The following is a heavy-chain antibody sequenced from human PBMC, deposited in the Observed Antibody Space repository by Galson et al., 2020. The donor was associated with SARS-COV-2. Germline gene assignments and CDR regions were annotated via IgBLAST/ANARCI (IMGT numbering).Heavy chain of an antibody. D-gene: IGHD3-22*01. V-gene: IGHV4-31*01. J-gene: IGHJ4*02. CDR2: IYESGST. CDR1: GFSISSGCYY. CDR3: ERWTDRRYYNDSNGYYSFDY. Sequence: SETLSLTCTVSGFSISSGCYYWSWIRQHPGKGLEWIGNIYESGSTYYTPSLKRLVIISVDTSKNQFSLKLSTVTAADTDVYYCERWTDRRYYNDSNGYYSFDYWGQGTLVTVSS.